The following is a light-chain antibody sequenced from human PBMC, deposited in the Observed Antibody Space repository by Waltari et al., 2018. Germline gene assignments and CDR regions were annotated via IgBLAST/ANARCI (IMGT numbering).Light chain of an antibody. CDR2: AAS. CDR3: QQYNRYPVA. V-gene: IGKV1-5*03. CDR1: QSISTW. J-gene: IGKJ2*01. Sequence: DIQMTQSPSTLSASVGDRVTITCRASQSISTWVAWYQQKPGKAPKLLIHAASNLESGFPSRVGVIGYGTEFTLTISSLQPDDFAIYYCQQYNRYPVAFGQGTKLDIK.